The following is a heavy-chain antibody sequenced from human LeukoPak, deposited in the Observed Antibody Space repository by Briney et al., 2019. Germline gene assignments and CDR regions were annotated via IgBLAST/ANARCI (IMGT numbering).Heavy chain of an antibody. CDR3: ARWRGAQCEFEY. J-gene: IGHJ4*02. Sequence: PVGSLRLSFAASGFTFSNYWMSCVRQAPGNGLQWLANINQDGSERYYVEPVKGRSTISRENAKTSLYLQMISLRAEDTAVYYCARWRGAQCEFEYWGQGTLVTVSS. D-gene: IGHD3-3*01. V-gene: IGHV3-7*01. CDR1: GFTFSNYW. CDR2: INQDGSER.